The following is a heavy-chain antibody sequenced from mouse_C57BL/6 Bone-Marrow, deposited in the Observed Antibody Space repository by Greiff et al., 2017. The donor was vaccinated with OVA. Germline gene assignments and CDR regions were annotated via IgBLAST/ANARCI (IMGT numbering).Heavy chain of an antibody. CDR3: PIYDGSFAY. D-gene: IGHD2-3*01. J-gene: IGHJ3*01. CDR2: IDPEDGDS. Sequence: VQLQQSGAELVRPGASVKLSCTASGFNIKDYYMHWVKQRPEQGLEWIGRIDPEDGDSEYAPKFQGKATMTADTSSNTAYLQLRSLTSEDTAVYYCPIYDGSFAYWGQGTLVTVSA. CDR1: GFNIKDYY. V-gene: IGHV14-1*01.